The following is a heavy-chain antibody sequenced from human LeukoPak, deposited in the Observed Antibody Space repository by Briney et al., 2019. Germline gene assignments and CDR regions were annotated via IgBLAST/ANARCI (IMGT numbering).Heavy chain of an antibody. CDR2: INPNSGGT. CDR1: GYTFSDHY. J-gene: IGHJ4*02. Sequence: ASVKVSCKASGYTFSDHYMQWVRQAPGQGFEWLGWINPNSGGTSYARKFRGRVTMTRDMSLSTAYMELSRLTYDDTAVYYCARGALDPETVTNYFEYWAQGTLVTVPS. V-gene: IGHV1-2*02. D-gene: IGHD4-17*01. CDR3: ARGALDPETVTNYFEY.